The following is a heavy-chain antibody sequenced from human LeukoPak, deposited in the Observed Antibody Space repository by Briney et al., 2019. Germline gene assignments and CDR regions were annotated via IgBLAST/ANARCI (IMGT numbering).Heavy chain of an antibody. V-gene: IGHV3-7*01. D-gene: IGHD3-10*01. J-gene: IGHJ3*02. CDR3: ARVMAGFGELGAFDI. CDR2: IKQDGSEK. Sequence: GGSLRLSCAASGFTFSSYGMHWVRQAPGKGLEWVANIKQDGSEKYYVDSVKGRFTISRDNAKNSLYLQMNSLRAEDTAVYYCARVMAGFGELGAFDIWGQGTMVTVSS. CDR1: GFTFSSYG.